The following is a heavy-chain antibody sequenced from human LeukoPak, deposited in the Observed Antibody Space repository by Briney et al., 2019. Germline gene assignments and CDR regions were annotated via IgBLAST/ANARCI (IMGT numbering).Heavy chain of an antibody. CDR2: ISSSGSTI. CDR3: ARDRITGTTGLDY. CDR1: GFTFSDYY. D-gene: IGHD1-20*01. Sequence: AGGSLRLSCAASGFTFSDYYMSWIRQAPGKGLEWVSYISSSGSTIYYADSVKGRFTISRDNAKNSLYLQMNSLRAEDTAVYYCARDRITGTTGLDYWGQGTLVTVSS. J-gene: IGHJ4*02. V-gene: IGHV3-11*01.